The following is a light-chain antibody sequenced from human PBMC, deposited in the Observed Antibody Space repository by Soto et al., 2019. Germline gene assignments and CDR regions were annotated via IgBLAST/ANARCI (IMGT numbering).Light chain of an antibody. Sequence: DIQMTQSPSTLSASVGDRVTITCRAIQSISSWLAWYQQKPGKAPKLLIYKASSLESGVPSRFSGRGSGTEFPLTISSLQPDDFATYYCQQYKSYPWTFGQGTKGEIK. CDR2: KAS. CDR1: QSISSW. J-gene: IGKJ1*01. V-gene: IGKV1-5*03. CDR3: QQYKSYPWT.